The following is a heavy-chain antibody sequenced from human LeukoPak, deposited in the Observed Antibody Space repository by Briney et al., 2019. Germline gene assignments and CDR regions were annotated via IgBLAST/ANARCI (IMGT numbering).Heavy chain of an antibody. CDR2: IYHEGST. D-gene: IGHD6-19*01. V-gene: IGHV4/OR15-8*01. CDR3: SAQGGWYIDY. CDR1: GGSISSSNR. J-gene: IGHJ4*02. Sequence: SETLSLTCGVSGGSISSSNRWSWVRQPPGKGLEWIGEIYHEGSTKYSPSLRSRVTILVDKSRNQFSLKLSSVTAADTAVYYCSAQGGWYIDYWGQGTLVTVSS.